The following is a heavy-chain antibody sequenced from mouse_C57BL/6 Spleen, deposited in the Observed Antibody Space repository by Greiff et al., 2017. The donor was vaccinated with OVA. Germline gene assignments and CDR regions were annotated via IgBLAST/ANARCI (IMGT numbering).Heavy chain of an antibody. Sequence: EVNLVESEGGLVQPGSSMKLSCTASGFTFSDYYMAWVRQVPEKGLEWVANINYDGSSTYYLDSLKSRFIISRDNAKNILYLQMSSLKSEDTATYYCAREKAYDFFDYWGQGTTLTVSS. V-gene: IGHV5-16*01. CDR2: INYDGSST. J-gene: IGHJ2*01. CDR3: AREKAYDFFDY. CDR1: GFTFSDYY. D-gene: IGHD2-4*01.